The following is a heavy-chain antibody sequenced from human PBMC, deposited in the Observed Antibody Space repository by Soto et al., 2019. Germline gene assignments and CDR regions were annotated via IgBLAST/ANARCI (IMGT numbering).Heavy chain of an antibody. Sequence: EVQLVESGGGLVQPGGSLRLSCAASGFTFSSYSMNWVRQAPGKGPEWVSYISSPISTIYYADSVKGRFTISRDNAKNSLYLQMNSLRDEDTAAYYCTRATILDVWGQGTTVTVSS. CDR2: ISSPISTI. V-gene: IGHV3-48*02. CDR3: TRATILDV. D-gene: IGHD3-3*01. CDR1: GFTFSSYS. J-gene: IGHJ6*02.